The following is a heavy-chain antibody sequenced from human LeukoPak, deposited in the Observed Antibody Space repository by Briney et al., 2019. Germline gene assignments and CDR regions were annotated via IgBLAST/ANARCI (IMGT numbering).Heavy chain of an antibody. J-gene: IGHJ5*02. V-gene: IGHV3-23*01. CDR3: VREAGYCSSVRLKSNWFAP. CDR2: ISNGNT. D-gene: IGHD2-8*02. CDR1: GFPFSNHA. Sequence: GGSLRLSCAASGFPFSNHAMSWVRQPPGKGLEWVAAISNGNTYYADSGRGGFTISRDDSRNMVYLQMNSMRTEATALYYCVREAGYCSSVRLKSNWFAPCGQATLATVPS.